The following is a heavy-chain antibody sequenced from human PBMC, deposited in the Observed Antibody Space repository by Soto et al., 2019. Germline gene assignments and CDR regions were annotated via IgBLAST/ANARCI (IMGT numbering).Heavy chain of an antibody. CDR3: ARDSRGGGDAFDI. Sequence: PSETLSLTCAVYGGSFSGYYWSWIRQPPGKGLEWIGEINHSGSTYYNPSLKSRVTISVDTSKNQFSLKLSSVTAADTAVYYCARDSRGGGDAFDIWGQGTMVTVSS. D-gene: IGHD3-16*01. CDR2: INHSGST. CDR1: GGSFSGYY. V-gene: IGHV4-34*09. J-gene: IGHJ3*02.